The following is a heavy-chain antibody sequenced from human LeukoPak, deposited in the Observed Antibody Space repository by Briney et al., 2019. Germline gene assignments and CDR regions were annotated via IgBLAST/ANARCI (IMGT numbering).Heavy chain of an antibody. J-gene: IGHJ6*02. CDR2: INPNSGGT. D-gene: IGHD2-2*01. CDR3: ARDGGPYCSSTSCPEKDYYGMDV. V-gene: IGHV1-2*04. Sequence: ASVKVSCKASGYTFTGYYMHWVRQAPGQGLEWMGWINPNSGGTNYAQKFQGWVTMTRDTSISTAYMGLSRLRSDDTAVYYCARDGGPYCSSTSCPEKDYYGMDVWGQGTTVTVSS. CDR1: GYTFTGYY.